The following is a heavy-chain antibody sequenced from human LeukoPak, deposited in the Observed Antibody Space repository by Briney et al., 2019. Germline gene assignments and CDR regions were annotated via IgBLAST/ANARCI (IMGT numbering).Heavy chain of an antibody. V-gene: IGHV1-3*01. CDR1: GYTFTSYA. D-gene: IGHD6-6*01. CDR3: AKAEYSSSSVDV. CDR2: INAGNGNT. J-gene: IGHJ6*02. Sequence: ASVRVSCKASGYTFTSYAMHWVRQAPGQRLEWMGWINAGNGNTKYSQKFQGRVTITRDTSASTAYMELSSLRVEDTAVYYCAKAEYSSSSVDVWGQGTTVTVSS.